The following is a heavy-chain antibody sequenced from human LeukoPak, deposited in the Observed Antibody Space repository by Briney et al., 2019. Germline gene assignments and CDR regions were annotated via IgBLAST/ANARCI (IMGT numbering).Heavy chain of an antibody. CDR3: AREDRVLGIFDS. V-gene: IGHV3-21*01. D-gene: IGHD3-16*01. Sequence: GGSLRLSCAASRFTFSSCSMNWVRQAPGKGLEWVSSISSSSSYISYADSVKGRLTISRDNAKNSLYLQMNSLRAEDTAVYYCAREDRVLGIFDSWGQGTLVTVSS. CDR1: RFTFSSCS. CDR2: ISSSSSYI. J-gene: IGHJ4*02.